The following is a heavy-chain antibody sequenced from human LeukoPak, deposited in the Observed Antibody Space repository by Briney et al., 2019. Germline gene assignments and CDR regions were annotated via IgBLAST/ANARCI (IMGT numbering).Heavy chain of an antibody. CDR2: INHSGST. CDR3: ARGRVSRGFRY. Sequence: PSETVSLTCTVSGGTISSYYWSWIRQPPGKGLEWIGEINHSGSTNYNPSLKSRVTISVDTSKNQFSLKLSSVTAADTAVYYCARGRVSRGFRYWGQGTLVTVSS. J-gene: IGHJ4*02. V-gene: IGHV4-34*01. CDR1: GGTISSYY. D-gene: IGHD6-19*01.